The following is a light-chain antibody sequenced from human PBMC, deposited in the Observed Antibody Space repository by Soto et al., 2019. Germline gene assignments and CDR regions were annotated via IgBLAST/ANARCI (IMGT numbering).Light chain of an antibody. J-gene: IGLJ1*01. V-gene: IGLV2-23*02. Sequence: QSVLTQPASVSGSPGQSIRISCPGTSSDVGSYNLVSWYQQHPGKAPKLMIYEVSKRPSGVSNRFSGSKSGNTASLTISGLQAEDEADYYCCSYAGSSTFYVLGTGNKVTVL. CDR3: CSYAGSSTFYV. CDR1: SSDVGSYNL. CDR2: EVS.